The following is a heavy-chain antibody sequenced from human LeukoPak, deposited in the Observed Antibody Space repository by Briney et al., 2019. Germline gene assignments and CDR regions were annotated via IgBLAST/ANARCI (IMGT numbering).Heavy chain of an antibody. J-gene: IGHJ4*02. D-gene: IGHD1-26*01. CDR3: ARGRKVWDY. CDR1: GGSISSYY. CDR2: INHSGST. V-gene: IGHV4-34*01. Sequence: SETLSLTCTVSGGSISSYYWSWIRQPPGKGLEWIGKINHSGSTNYNPSLKSRVTISVDTSKNQFSLKLSSVTAADTAVYYCARGRKVWDYWGQGTLVTVSS.